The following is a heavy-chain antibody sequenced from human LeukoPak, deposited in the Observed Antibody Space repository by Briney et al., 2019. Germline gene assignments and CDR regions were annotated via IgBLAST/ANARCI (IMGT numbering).Heavy chain of an antibody. CDR3: ARVDPDSSSTLEVFDY. CDR1: GGSISSSIYY. V-gene: IGHV4-39*07. D-gene: IGHD6-6*01. J-gene: IGHJ4*02. CDR2: IYYSGNT. Sequence: SETLSLTCTVSGGSISSSIYYWGWIRQPPGKGLEWIGSIYYSGNTYYNPSLKSRVTLSVDTAKNQFSLKLSSVTAADTAVYYCARVDPDSSSTLEVFDYWGQGTLVTVSS.